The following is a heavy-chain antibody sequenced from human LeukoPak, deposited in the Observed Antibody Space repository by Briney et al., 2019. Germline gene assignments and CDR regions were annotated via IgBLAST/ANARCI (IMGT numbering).Heavy chain of an antibody. V-gene: IGHV3-53*01. J-gene: IGHJ1*01. CDR3: VREREGSNSEH. Sequence: PGGSLRLSCAASGFTVSNNRLSWVRQAPGMRLEWVSTIYSDGNTYYPDSVKGRYTISRDGSKNTLYLQLNSLRTKDTAIYYCVREREGSNSEHWGQGTLVTVSS. D-gene: IGHD1-26*01. CDR2: IYSDGNT. CDR1: GFTVSNNR.